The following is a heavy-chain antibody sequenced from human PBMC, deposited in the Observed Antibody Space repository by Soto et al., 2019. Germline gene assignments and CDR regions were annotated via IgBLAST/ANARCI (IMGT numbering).Heavy chain of an antibody. Sequence: PVGSLRLSCAASEFTCSNYAMSWVRQAPGKGLEYVSAISSNGGSTYYADSVKGRFTISRDNSKNTLYLQMSSLRAEDTAVYYCVKDLPNYYDSSGYSGYWGQGTLVTVS. CDR1: EFTCSNYA. CDR2: ISSNGGST. CDR3: VKDLPNYYDSSGYSGY. J-gene: IGHJ4*02. D-gene: IGHD3-22*01. V-gene: IGHV3-64D*06.